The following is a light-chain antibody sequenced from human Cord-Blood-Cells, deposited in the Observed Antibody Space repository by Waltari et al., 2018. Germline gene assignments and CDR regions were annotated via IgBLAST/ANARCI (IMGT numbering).Light chain of an antibody. V-gene: IGKV1-39*01. CDR2: AAS. CDR3: QQSYSTPN. J-gene: IGKJ3*01. Sequence: DIQMTQSPSSLSASVGCRVTITCRASQSISSYLNWYQQKPGKAPKLLIYAASSLQSGVPSRFSGSGSGTDFTLTISSLQPEDFATYYCQQSYSTPNFGPGTKVDIK. CDR1: QSISSY.